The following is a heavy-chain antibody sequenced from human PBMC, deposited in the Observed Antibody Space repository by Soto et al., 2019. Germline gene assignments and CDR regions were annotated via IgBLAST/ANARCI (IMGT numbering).Heavy chain of an antibody. D-gene: IGHD2-21*01. Sequence: SETLSLTCTVSGGSISSYYWSWVRQPAGKGLEWIGRIYTSGSTNYNPSLKSRVTMSVDTSKNQFSLKLSSVTAADTAVYYCASLWSYNGLDVWGQGTTVTVSS. J-gene: IGHJ6*02. CDR1: GGSISSYY. CDR3: ASLWSYNGLDV. V-gene: IGHV4-4*07. CDR2: IYTSGST.